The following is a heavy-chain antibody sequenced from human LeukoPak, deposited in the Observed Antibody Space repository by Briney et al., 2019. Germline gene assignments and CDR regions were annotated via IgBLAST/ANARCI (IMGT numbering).Heavy chain of an antibody. D-gene: IGHD6-13*01. CDR2: IYHSGST. J-gene: IGHJ4*02. Sequence: SETLSLTCTVSGYSISSGYYWGWIRQPPGKGLEWIGSIYHSGSTYYNPSLKSRVTISVDTSKTQFSLKLSSVTAADTAVYYCARRGRIAAAKNWGQGTLVTVSS. CDR3: ARRGRIAAAKN. CDR1: GYSISSGYY. V-gene: IGHV4-38-2*02.